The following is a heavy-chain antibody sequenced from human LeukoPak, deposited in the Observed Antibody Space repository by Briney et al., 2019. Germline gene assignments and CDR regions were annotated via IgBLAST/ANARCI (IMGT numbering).Heavy chain of an antibody. V-gene: IGHV5-51*01. CDR1: GYSFTSNW. Sequence: GESLQISCKGSGYSFTSNWIGWVRQMPGKGLEWMGIIYPGDSDTRYSPSFQGQVTISADKSISTAYLQWSSLKASDTLMYYCARHLPSYYDSSGQDAFDIWGQETTVTVSS. J-gene: IGHJ3*02. CDR3: ARHLPSYYDSSGQDAFDI. D-gene: IGHD3-22*01. CDR2: IYPGDSDT.